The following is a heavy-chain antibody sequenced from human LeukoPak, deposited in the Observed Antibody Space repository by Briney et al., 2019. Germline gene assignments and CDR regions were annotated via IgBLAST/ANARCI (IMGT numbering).Heavy chain of an antibody. CDR2: IYTSGST. CDR1: GGSISGYY. D-gene: IGHD3-22*01. J-gene: IGHJ4*02. Sequence: SETLSLTCTVSGGSISGYYWSWIRQPAGKGLEWIGRIYTSGSTNYNPSLKSRVTMSVDTSKNQFSLKLSSVTAADTAVYYCARQRNYYDSSGYYRYYFDYWGQGTLVTVSS. V-gene: IGHV4-4*07. CDR3: ARQRNYYDSSGYYRYYFDY.